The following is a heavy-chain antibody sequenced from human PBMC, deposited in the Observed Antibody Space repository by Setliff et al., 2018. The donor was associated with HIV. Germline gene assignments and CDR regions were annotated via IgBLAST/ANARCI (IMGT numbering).Heavy chain of an antibody. CDR2: INPNSGGT. Sequence: GASVKVSCKASGYTFTSYGISWVRQAPGQGLEWMGWINPNSGGTNYVQKFQGRVTMTRDTSISTAYMELSRLRSDDTAVYYCARTLPQYTNLFDYWGQGTLVTVSS. D-gene: IGHD5-18*01. J-gene: IGHJ4*02. V-gene: IGHV1-2*02. CDR1: GYTFTSYG. CDR3: ARTLPQYTNLFDY.